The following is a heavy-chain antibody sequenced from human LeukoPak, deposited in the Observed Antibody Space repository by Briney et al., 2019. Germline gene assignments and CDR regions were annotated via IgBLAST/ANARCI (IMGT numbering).Heavy chain of an antibody. V-gene: IGHV3-53*01. J-gene: IGHJ4*02. CDR3: ARDRGAAAGN. D-gene: IGHD6-13*01. CDR2: IYRGGST. Sequence: GGSLRLSCAVSGFNVSNNYMSWVRQAPGKGLEWVSVIYRGGSTYYADSVKGRFTMSRDNSKNTVYLQMDSLRAEDTAVYYCARDRGAAAGNWGQGTLVIVSS. CDR1: GFNVSNNY.